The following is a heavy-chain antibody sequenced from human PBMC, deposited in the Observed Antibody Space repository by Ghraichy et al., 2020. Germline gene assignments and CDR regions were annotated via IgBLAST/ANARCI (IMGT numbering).Heavy chain of an antibody. CDR3: ARHEENDSSGYMRY. CDR1: GASISRNNYY. CDR2: IYSTGST. J-gene: IGHJ4*02. V-gene: IGHV4-39*01. Sequence: SETLSLTYSVSGASISRNNYYWGWIRQSPGKGLDWIGSIYSTGSTHSNPSLKSRVTMSVDMSKNQLSLRLTSVTAADTAIYYCARHEENDSSGYMRYWGQGTLVTVSS. D-gene: IGHD3-22*01.